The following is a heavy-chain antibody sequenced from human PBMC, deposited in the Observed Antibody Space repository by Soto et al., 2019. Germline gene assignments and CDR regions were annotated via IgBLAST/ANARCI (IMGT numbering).Heavy chain of an antibody. CDR1: GFTFSGSA. D-gene: IGHD3-10*01. CDR3: TRLVPEALYYYGSGSLEYYFDY. J-gene: IGHJ4*02. V-gene: IGHV3-73*01. CDR2: IRSKANSYAT. Sequence: GGSLRLSCAASGFTFSGSAMHWVRQASGKGLEWVGRIRSKANSYATAYAASVKGRFTISRDDSKNTAYLQMNSLKTEDTAVYYCTRLVPEALYYYGSGSLEYYFDYWGQGTLVTVSS.